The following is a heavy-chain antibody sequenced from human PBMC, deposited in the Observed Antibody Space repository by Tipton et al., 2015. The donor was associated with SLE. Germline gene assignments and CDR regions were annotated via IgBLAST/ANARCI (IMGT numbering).Heavy chain of an antibody. V-gene: IGHV3-13*04. CDR1: GFTFSSYD. Sequence: SLRLSCAASGFTFSSYDMHWVRQATGKGLEWVSAIGTAGDTYYPGSVKGRFTISRDNAKNSLYLQMNSLRAEDTAVYYCARGLGGVAGHVFFDYWGQGTLVTVSS. J-gene: IGHJ4*02. CDR2: IGTAGDT. CDR3: ARGLGGVAGHVFFDY. D-gene: IGHD6-19*01.